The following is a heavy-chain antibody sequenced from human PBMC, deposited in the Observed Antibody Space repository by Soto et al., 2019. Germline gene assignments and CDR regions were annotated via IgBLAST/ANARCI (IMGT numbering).Heavy chain of an antibody. D-gene: IGHD4-17*01. V-gene: IGHV3-23*01. CDR1: GFTFNNNV. CDR3: AKDRGTVALGFDY. Sequence: GGSLRLSCVASGFTFNNNVMHWVRQAPGKGLEWVAGITTTGDGRLYADTVKGRFTVSRDNSKNFLYLQMNSLRVEDTALYYCAKDRGTVALGFDYWGQGTLVTVSS. CDR2: ITTTGDGR. J-gene: IGHJ4*02.